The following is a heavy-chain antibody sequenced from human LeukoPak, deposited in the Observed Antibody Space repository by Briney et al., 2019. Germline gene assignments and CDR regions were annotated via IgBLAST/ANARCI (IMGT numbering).Heavy chain of an antibody. V-gene: IGHV4-61*02. CDR1: GGSISSGSYY. CDR2: IYTSGST. Sequence: SETLSLTCTVSGGSISSGSYYWSWIRQPAGKGLEWIGRIYTSGSTYYNPSLKSRVTISLDTSKNQFSLKLSSVTAADTAVYYCARKDPGYSGYSDFDYWGQGTLVTVSS. CDR3: ARKDPGYSGYSDFDY. D-gene: IGHD5-12*01. J-gene: IGHJ4*02.